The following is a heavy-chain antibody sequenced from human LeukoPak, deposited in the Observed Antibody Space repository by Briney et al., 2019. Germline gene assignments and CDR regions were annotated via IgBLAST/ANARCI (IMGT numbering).Heavy chain of an antibody. D-gene: IGHD6-6*01. V-gene: IGHV4-59*01. Sequence: SETLSLTCPVSGDSLTSYYWSWIRQPPGKGLEWIGYIYYTGSTNYNPSLKSRVTISVDTSKNQFSLKLSSVTAADTAVYFCARSLGAQQLLRRSHYYFDLWGRGTLITVSS. J-gene: IGHJ2*01. CDR3: ARSLGAQQLLRRSHYYFDL. CDR1: GDSLTSYY. CDR2: IYYTGST.